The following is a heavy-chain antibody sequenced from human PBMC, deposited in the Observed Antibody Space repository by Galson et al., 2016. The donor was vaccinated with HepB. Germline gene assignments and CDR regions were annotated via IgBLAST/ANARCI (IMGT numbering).Heavy chain of an antibody. J-gene: IGHJ5*02. Sequence: SVKVSCKASGYTFTGYYMHWVRQAPGQGLEWMGWINPNSGGTNYAQKFQGRVTMTRDTSISTAYMELSRLKSDDTAVDYCARGIIAALRVDPWGQGTLVTVSS. V-gene: IGHV1-2*02. CDR1: GYTFTGYY. CDR3: ARGIIAALRVDP. CDR2: INPNSGGT. D-gene: IGHD6-6*01.